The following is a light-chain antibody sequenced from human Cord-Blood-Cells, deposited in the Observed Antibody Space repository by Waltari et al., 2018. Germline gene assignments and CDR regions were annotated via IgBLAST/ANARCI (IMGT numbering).Light chain of an antibody. Sequence: DIQMTQSPSSLSASVGDRVTITCQASQDISNYLNWYQQKPGKAPKLLIYAASSLQSGVPSRFSGSGSGTDFTLTISSLQPEDFATYYCQQSYSTPPTFGQGTKVEIK. J-gene: IGKJ1*01. CDR2: AAS. CDR1: QDISNY. CDR3: QQSYSTPPT. V-gene: IGKV1-39*01.